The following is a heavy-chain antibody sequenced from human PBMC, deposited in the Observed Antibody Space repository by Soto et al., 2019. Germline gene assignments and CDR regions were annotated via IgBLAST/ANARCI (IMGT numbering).Heavy chain of an antibody. CDR3: ALYSSSLPPYYYMDV. CDR2: INSDGSST. V-gene: IGHV3-74*01. J-gene: IGHJ6*03. CDR1: GFTFSSYW. Sequence: GGSLRLSCAASGFTFSSYWMHWVRQAPGKGLVWVSRINSDGSSTSYADSVKGRFTISRDNAKNTLYLQMNSLRAEDTAVYYCALYSSSLPPYYYMDVWGKGTTVTVSS. D-gene: IGHD6-13*01.